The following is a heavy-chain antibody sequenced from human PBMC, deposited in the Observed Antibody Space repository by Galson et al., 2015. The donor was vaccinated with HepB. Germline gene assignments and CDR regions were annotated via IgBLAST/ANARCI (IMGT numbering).Heavy chain of an antibody. V-gene: IGHV4-59*01. CDR2: IYYSGST. CDR1: GGSISSYY. J-gene: IGHJ3*02. D-gene: IGHD2-2*02. CDR3: ARGAKTPLVVPAAIRWFDPWGQGTLVTVSAGSGYDVYAFDI. Sequence: ETLSLTCTVSGGSISSYYWSWIRQPPGKGLEWIGYIYYSGSTNYNPSLKSRVTISVDTSKNQFSLKLSSVTAADTAVYYCARGAKTPLVVPAAIRWFDPWGQGTLVTVSAGSGYDVYAFDIWGQGTMVTVSS.